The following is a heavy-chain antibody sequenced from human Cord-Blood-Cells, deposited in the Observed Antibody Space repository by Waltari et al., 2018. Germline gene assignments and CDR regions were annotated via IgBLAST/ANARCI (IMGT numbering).Heavy chain of an antibody. CDR1: GYTFTSYD. CDR2: MKPNSGNT. CDR3: ARGSAGYDAFDI. V-gene: IGHV1-8*03. J-gene: IGHJ3*02. Sequence: QVQLVQSGAEVKKPGASVKVSCKASGYTFTSYDINWVRQATGQGLEWRGWMKPNSGNTGYAQKFQGRVTITRNTSISTAYMELSSLRSEDTAGYYCARGSAGYDAFDIWGQGTMVTVSS. D-gene: IGHD6-13*01.